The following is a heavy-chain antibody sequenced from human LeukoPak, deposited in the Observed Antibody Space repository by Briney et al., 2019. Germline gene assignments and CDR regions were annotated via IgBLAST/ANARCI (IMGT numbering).Heavy chain of an antibody. D-gene: IGHD5-18*01. CDR1: GFTFSSYS. Sequence: GGSLRLSCAASGFTFSSYSMNWVRQAPGKGLEWVSSISSSSSYIYYADSVKGRFTISRDNAKNSLYLQMNSLRAEDTAVYYCARGDGRGRSDGATWGPGTLVTVSS. J-gene: IGHJ4*02. CDR3: ARGDGRGRSDGAT. V-gene: IGHV3-21*01. CDR2: ISSSSSYI.